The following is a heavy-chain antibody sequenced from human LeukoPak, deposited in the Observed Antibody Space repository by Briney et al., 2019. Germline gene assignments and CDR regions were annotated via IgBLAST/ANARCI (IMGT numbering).Heavy chain of an antibody. CDR2: IYYSGST. J-gene: IGHJ6*03. Sequence: SETLSLTCTVSGGSISSYYWSWIRQPPGKGLEWIGYIYYSGSTNYNPSLKSRVTISVDTSKNQFSLKLSSVTAADTAVYYCARDPWGDXGETGMXWGKGXTVT. V-gene: IGHV4-59*01. CDR3: ARDPWGDXGETGMX. D-gene: IGHD7-27*01. CDR1: GGSISSYY.